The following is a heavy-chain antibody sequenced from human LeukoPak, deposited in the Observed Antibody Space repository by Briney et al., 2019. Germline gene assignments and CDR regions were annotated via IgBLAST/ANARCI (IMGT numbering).Heavy chain of an antibody. J-gene: IGHJ6*03. CDR1: GFTFSSYG. V-gene: IGHV3-23*01. Sequence: GGSLSLSCAASGFTFSSYGMSWVRQAPGKGLEWVSAIIGSGGSTYYADSVKGRFTISRDNSKNTLYLQMNSLGAGDTAVYYCARVLRYCSGGNCYSGGLGYMDVWGKGTTVTISS. CDR3: ARVLRYCSGGNCYSGGLGYMDV. CDR2: IIGSGGST. D-gene: IGHD2-15*01.